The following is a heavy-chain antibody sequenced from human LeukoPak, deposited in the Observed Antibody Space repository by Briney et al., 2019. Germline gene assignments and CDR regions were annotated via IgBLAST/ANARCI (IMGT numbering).Heavy chain of an antibody. D-gene: IGHD2-8*01. V-gene: IGHV3-21*01. J-gene: IGHJ6*02. CDR2: ISSSSSYI. CDR1: GFTFSSYS. CDR3: AREMAEGLGSGYGMDV. Sequence: GGSLRLSCAASGFTFSSYSMNWVRQAPGKGLEWVSSISSSSSYIYYADSVKGRFTISRDNAKNSLYLQMNSLRAEDTAVYYCAREMAEGLGSGYGMDVWGQGTTVTVSS.